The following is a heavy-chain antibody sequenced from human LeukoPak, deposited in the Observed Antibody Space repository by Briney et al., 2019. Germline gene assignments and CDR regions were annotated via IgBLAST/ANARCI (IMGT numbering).Heavy chain of an antibody. V-gene: IGHV3-21*05. D-gene: IGHD5-24*01. CDR1: GFTFSRYG. CDR2: VSSTGSI. Sequence: GGSLRLSCAASGFTFSRYGINWVRQVPGKGLEWVSYVSSTGSIYFADSVKGRFTISRDNAKTSLYLQMNSLRAEDTALYYCAKDLGPGSMATSPGFDYWGQGTLVTVSS. CDR3: AKDLGPGSMATSPGFDY. J-gene: IGHJ4*02.